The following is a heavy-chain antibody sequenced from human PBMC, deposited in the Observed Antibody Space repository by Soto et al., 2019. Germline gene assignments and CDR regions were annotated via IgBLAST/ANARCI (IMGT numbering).Heavy chain of an antibody. CDR1: GGTCRNLG. J-gene: IGHJ4*02. CDR2: IKNKPDGGTT. Sequence: GLSLRLSCDAAGGTCRNLGLNWVRQAPRKGLGWVGRIKNKPDGGTTLYAESVKGRFTISRDDSKNILYLQMNSLKTEDTGLYYCTRVLEGSGSTASHWGQGTLVTVS. D-gene: IGHD3-10*01. V-gene: IGHV3-15*07. CDR3: TRVLEGSGSTASH.